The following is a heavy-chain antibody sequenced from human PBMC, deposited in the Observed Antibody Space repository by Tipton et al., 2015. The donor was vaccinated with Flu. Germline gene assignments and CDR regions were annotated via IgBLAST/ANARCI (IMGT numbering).Heavy chain of an antibody. CDR2: IIPMFGAA. D-gene: IGHD6-19*01. CDR1: GDTFKNYT. J-gene: IGHJ5*02. Sequence: QLVQSGAEVKKPGSSVKVSCKTSGDTFKNYTFSWVRQAPGQGLEWMGRIIPMFGAASCAQKFQGRVTISADESTTTAYMELSSLRSDDTAIYYCARDAVGSPNWFDPWGQGTLVTVSS. CDR3: ARDAVGSPNWFDP. V-gene: IGHV1-69*15.